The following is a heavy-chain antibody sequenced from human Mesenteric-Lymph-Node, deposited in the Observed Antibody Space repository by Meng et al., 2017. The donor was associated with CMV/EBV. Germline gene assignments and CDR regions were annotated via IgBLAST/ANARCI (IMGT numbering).Heavy chain of an antibody. D-gene: IGHD3-10*01. Sequence: SLTDDYWTCIDQSPGERLQWIGEVNIWGTTNYNPTLKGRVTISLDLTKSQFSLKLTSVTAADAAVYYCAKGGTSLSFGARQNTFDHWGQGTLVTVSS. CDR3: AKGGTSLSFGARQNTFDH. V-gene: IGHV4-34*01. CDR1: SLTDDY. CDR2: VNIWGTT. J-gene: IGHJ4*02.